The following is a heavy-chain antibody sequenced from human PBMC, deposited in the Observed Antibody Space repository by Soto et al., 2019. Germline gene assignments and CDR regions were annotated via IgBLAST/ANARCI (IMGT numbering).Heavy chain of an antibody. V-gene: IGHV4-4*07. Sequence: PSETLSLTCTVSGGSIIGYYWSCIRQPAGKGLEWIGRIYTSGSTNYNPSLKSRVTMSVDTSKNQFSLKLSSVTAADTGMYFCARLPRDCNKTSCYYADHWGQGTQVTVSS. CDR3: ARLPRDCNKTSCYYADH. CDR2: IYTSGST. D-gene: IGHD3-3*01. J-gene: IGHJ4*02. CDR1: GGSIIGYY.